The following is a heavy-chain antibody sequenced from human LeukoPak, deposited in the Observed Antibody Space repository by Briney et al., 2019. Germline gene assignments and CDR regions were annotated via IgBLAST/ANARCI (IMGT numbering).Heavy chain of an antibody. V-gene: IGHV6-1*01. D-gene: IGHD4-17*01. J-gene: IGHJ4*02. CDR2: TFYRSKWYN. Sequence: SQTLSLTCTISGDSISSNSAAWNWIRQSPSRGVEWLGRTFYRSKWYNDYAVSVKSRITINPDTSKNQFSLQLNSMTPEDTAVYYCARSDYGDSNFDYWGQGILVTVSS. CDR1: GDSISSNSAA. CDR3: ARSDYGDSNFDY.